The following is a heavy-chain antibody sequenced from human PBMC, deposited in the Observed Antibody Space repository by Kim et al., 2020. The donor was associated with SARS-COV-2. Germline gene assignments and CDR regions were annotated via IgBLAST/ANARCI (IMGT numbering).Heavy chain of an antibody. V-gene: IGHV3-48*03. D-gene: IGHD5-18*01. CDR2: I. CDR3: ARDLVDTAMVI. Sequence: ISYADSVKGRFTISRDNAKNSLYLQMNSLRAEDTAVYYCARDLVDTAMVIWGQGTMVSVSS. J-gene: IGHJ3*02.